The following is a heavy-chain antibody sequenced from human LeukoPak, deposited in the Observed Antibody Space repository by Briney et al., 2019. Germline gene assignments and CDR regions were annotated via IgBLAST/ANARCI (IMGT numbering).Heavy chain of an antibody. D-gene: IGHD6-13*01. CDR1: GYTFTSYG. CDR2: ISAYNGNT. CDR3: ARDISSSWYYYYYGMDV. J-gene: IGHJ6*02. V-gene: IGHV1-18*01. Sequence: GASVKVSCKASGYTFTSYGISWVRQAPGQGLEWMGWISAYNGNTNYAQKLQGRVTMTTDTSTSTAYMELRSLRSDDTAVYYCARDISSSWYYYYYGMDVWGQGTTVNVSS.